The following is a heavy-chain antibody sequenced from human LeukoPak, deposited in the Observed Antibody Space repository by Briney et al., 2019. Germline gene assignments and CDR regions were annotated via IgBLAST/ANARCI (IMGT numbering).Heavy chain of an antibody. CDR3: ARDPRTVRI. D-gene: IGHD1-1*01. J-gene: IGHJ4*02. CDR2: ISENSGDT. V-gene: IGHV3-11*06. Sequence: LSLTCAVYGESFRRYYWTWVRQPPGKGLEWLSYISENSGDTNYADSVKGRFTVSRDNAKNSLYLQMNSLRVEDTAVYYCARDPRTVRIWGQGTLVTVSS. CDR1: GESFRRYY.